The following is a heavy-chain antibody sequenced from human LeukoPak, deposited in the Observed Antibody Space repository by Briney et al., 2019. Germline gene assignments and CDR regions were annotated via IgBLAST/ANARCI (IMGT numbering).Heavy chain of an antibody. CDR3: TRDIGGRSAY. Sequence: TGGLLRLSCEGSGYSFSSFWMHWVRQAPGEGLVWVSRLTEDGGITNYADFAKGRFTISRDNARNTLYLQMDSLSADDTAVYYCTRDIGGRSAYWGQGDLVTGSS. D-gene: IGHD1-26*01. J-gene: IGHJ4*02. CDR2: LTEDGGIT. CDR1: GYSFSSFW. V-gene: IGHV3-74*01.